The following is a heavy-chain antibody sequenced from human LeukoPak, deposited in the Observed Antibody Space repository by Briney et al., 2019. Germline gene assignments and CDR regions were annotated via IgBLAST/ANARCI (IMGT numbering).Heavy chain of an antibody. V-gene: IGHV4-34*01. Sequence: SETLSLTCGVTGGPFSGYYWSWIRQPPEKGLEWIGEINHSGSTQYNPSLKSRVTISVDTSKNQFSLKLNSVTAADTAVYYCARSRPEVLPVAMDLDYWGQGTLVTVSS. CDR3: ARSRPEVLPVAMDLDY. J-gene: IGHJ4*02. CDR1: GGPFSGYY. D-gene: IGHD2-2*01. CDR2: INHSGST.